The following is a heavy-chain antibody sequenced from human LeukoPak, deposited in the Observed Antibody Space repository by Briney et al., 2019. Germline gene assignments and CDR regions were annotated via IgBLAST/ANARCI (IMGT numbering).Heavy chain of an antibody. CDR2: IYYSGST. Sequence: SETLSLTCTVSGGSISSSSYYWGWIRPPPGKGLEWIGSIYYSGSTYYNPSLKSRVTISVDTSKNQFSLKLSSVTAADTAVYYCARHVLLGFIAVAGPFDPWGQGTLVTVSS. J-gene: IGHJ5*02. CDR3: ARHVLLGFIAVAGPFDP. V-gene: IGHV4-39*01. CDR1: GGSISSSSYY. D-gene: IGHD6-19*01.